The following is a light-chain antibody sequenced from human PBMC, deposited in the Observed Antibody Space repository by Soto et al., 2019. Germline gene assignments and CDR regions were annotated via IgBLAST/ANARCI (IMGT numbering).Light chain of an antibody. V-gene: IGKV1-5*03. Sequence: DIQMTQSPSTLSASVGDRVTITCRASQSITSSLAWYQQKPGKAPKLLIYKASTLDSGVPSRVSDSGSGTDFTLTISSLQPDDFATYYCQQYDDYSVSFGGGTKVEIK. J-gene: IGKJ4*01. CDR2: KAS. CDR1: QSITSS. CDR3: QQYDDYSVS.